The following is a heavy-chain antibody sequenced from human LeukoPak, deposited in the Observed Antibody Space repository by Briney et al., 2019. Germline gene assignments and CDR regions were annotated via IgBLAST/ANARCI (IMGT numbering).Heavy chain of an antibody. D-gene: IGHD3-22*01. J-gene: IGHJ4*02. CDR1: GGTFSSYA. CDR2: IIPIFGTA. CDR3: ARKDHDSSGYYYYY. V-gene: IGHV1-69*05. Sequence: SVKVSCKASGGTFSSYAISWVRQAPGQGLEWMGRIIPIFGTANYAQKFQGRVTITTDESASTAYMELSSLRSEDTAVYYCARKDHDSSGYYYYYWGQGTLVTVSS.